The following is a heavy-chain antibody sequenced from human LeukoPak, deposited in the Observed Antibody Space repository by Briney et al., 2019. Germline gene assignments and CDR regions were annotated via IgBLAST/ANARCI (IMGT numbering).Heavy chain of an antibody. CDR3: ARDGGLYYYDRGGWFEP. D-gene: IGHD3-10*02. CDR2: IYYSGST. J-gene: IGHJ5*02. CDR1: GGSISSYY. Sequence: PSETLSLTCTVSGGSISSYYWSWIRQPPGKGLGWIGYIYYSGSTNYNPSLKSRVTISVDTSKNQFSLKLSSVTAADTAVYYCARDGGLYYYDRGGWFEPWGQGTLVTVSS. V-gene: IGHV4-59*01.